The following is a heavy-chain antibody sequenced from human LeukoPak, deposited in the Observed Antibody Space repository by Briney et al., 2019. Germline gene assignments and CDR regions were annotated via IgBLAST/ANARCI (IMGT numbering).Heavy chain of an antibody. D-gene: IGHD3-22*01. J-gene: IGHJ4*02. CDR1: GFTFSSYG. V-gene: IGHV3-30*03. CDR3: ARGSSVTMIASDY. CDR2: ISYDGSNK. Sequence: GGSLRLSCAASGFTFSSYGMYWVRQAPGKGLEWVAVISYDGSNKYYADSVKGRFTISRDNSKNTLYLQMNSLRAEDTAVYYCARGSSVTMIASDYWGQGTLVTVSS.